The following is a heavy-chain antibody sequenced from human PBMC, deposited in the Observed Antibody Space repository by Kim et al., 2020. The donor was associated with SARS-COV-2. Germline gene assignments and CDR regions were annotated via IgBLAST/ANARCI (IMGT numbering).Heavy chain of an antibody. CDR3: ASEKWELGVEGMDV. CDR1: GGTFSSYA. J-gene: IGHJ6*02. CDR2: IIPIFGTA. Sequence: SVKVSCKASGGTFSSYAISWVRQAPGQGLEWMGGIIPIFGTANYAQKFQGRVTITADESTSTAYMELSSLRSADTAVYYCASEKWELGVEGMDVWGQGTTVTVSS. V-gene: IGHV1-69*13. D-gene: IGHD1-26*01.